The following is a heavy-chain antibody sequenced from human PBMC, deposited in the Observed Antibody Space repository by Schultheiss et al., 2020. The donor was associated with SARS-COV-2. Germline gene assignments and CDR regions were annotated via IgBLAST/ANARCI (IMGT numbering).Heavy chain of an antibody. CDR2: IYSGGST. J-gene: IGHJ4*02. CDR3: ARDLPPHDY. CDR1: GLTVSSNF. Sequence: GGSLRLSCAASGLTVSSNFMSWVRQAPGKGLEWVSVIYSGGSTYYADSVKGRFTISRDNSKNTLYLQMNSLRPEDTAIYYCARDLPPHDYWGQGTLVTVSS. V-gene: IGHV3-66*01.